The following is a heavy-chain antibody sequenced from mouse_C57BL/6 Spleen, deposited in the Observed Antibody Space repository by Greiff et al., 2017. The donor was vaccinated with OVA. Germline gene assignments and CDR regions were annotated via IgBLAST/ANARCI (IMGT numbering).Heavy chain of an antibody. CDR3: ARQYYGSSYAFDY. J-gene: IGHJ2*01. CDR2: ISSGGSYT. V-gene: IGHV5-6*01. CDR1: GFTFSSYG. Sequence: EVKVVESGGDLVKPGGSLKLSCAASGFTFSSYGMSWVRQTPDKRLEWVATISSGGSYTYYPDSVKGRFTISRDNAKNTLYLQMSSLKSEDTAMYYCARQYYGSSYAFDYWGQGTTLTVSS. D-gene: IGHD1-1*01.